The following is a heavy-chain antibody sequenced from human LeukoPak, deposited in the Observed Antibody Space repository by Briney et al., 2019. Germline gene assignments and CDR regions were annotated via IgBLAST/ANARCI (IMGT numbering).Heavy chain of an antibody. J-gene: IGHJ5*02. V-gene: IGHV1-69*06. D-gene: IGHD6-19*01. CDR3: ARDRIAVADPPNWFDP. CDR2: IIPIFGTA. Sequence: SVKVSCKASGGTFSSYAISWVRQAPGQGLEWMGGIIPIFGTANYAQKFQGRVTITADKSTSTAYMELSSLRSDDTAVYYCARDRIAVADPPNWFDPWGQGTLSPSPQ. CDR1: GGTFSSYA.